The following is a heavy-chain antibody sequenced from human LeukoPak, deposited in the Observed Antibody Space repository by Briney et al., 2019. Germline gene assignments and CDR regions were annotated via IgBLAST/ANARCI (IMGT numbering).Heavy chain of an antibody. CDR3: ARALLPDYYDSSGYYY. V-gene: IGHV4-4*02. D-gene: IGHD3-22*01. Sequence: SGPALVKPTQTLTLTCTFSGFSLSTSGMGVSWIRQPPGKGLEWIGEINHSGSTNYNPSLKSRVTISVDTSKNQFSLKLSSVTAADTAVYYCARALLPDYYDSSGYYYWGQGTLVTVSS. CDR1: GFSLSTSGMG. CDR2: INHSGST. J-gene: IGHJ4*02.